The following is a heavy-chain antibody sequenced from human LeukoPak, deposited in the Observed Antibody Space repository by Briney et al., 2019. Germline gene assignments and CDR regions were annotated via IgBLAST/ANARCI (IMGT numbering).Heavy chain of an antibody. V-gene: IGHV4-4*07. Sequence: SETLSLTCTVSGGSISSYYWSWIRQPAGKGLEWIGRIYTSESTNYNPSLKSRVTISVDTSKNQFSLKLSSVTAADTAVYYCARVGNFIHAFDIWGQGTMVTVSS. CDR3: ARVGNFIHAFDI. J-gene: IGHJ3*02. CDR1: GGSISSYY. CDR2: IYTSEST. D-gene: IGHD2-21*01.